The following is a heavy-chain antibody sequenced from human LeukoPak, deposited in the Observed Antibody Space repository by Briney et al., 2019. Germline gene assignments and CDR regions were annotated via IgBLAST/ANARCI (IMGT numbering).Heavy chain of an antibody. Sequence: SETLSLTCAVYGGSFSGYYWSWIRQPPGKGLEWIGEINHSGSTNYNPSLKSRVTISVDTSKNQFSLKLSSVTAADTAVYYCARGPRRLYYDYVWGSYRYTYYFDYWGQGTLVTVSS. CDR2: INHSGST. V-gene: IGHV4-34*01. CDR1: GGSFSGYY. J-gene: IGHJ4*02. D-gene: IGHD3-16*02. CDR3: ARGPRRLYYDYVWGSYRYTYYFDY.